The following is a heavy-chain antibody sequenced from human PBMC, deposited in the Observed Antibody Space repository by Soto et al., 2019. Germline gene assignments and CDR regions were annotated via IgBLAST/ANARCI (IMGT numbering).Heavy chain of an antibody. CDR1: GDSISSDYYH. D-gene: IGHD2-21*02. Sequence: QVQLQQSGPGLVKPSQTLSLTCTVSGDSISSDYYHWTXXRQSPGKGLEWIGYIHHSGSILYNPSXXXXVXXXXXXXXXXXXXXXXXXXXXXXXXXXXXXXXXXXDSLDVWGQGTTVTVSS. J-gene: IGHJ6*02. CDR2: IHHSGSI. V-gene: IGHV4-30-4*01. CDR3: XXXXXXXDSLDV.